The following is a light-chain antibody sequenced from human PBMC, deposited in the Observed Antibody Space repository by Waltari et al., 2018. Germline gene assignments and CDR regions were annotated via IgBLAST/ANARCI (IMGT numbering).Light chain of an antibody. V-gene: IGKV3-20*01. J-gene: IGKJ1*01. CDR1: QSVRRA. Sequence: EIVLTQSPGTLSLSPGDPATLSCRASQSVRRALAWYQQKPGQAPRLLIYDASSRATGIPDRFSGSGSGTDFSLTISRLEAEDFAVYYCQHYVSLPATFGQGTKVEIK. CDR3: QHYVSLPAT. CDR2: DAS.